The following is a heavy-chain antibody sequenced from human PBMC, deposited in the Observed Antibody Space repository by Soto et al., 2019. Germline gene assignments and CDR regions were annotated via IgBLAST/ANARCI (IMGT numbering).Heavy chain of an antibody. CDR1: GGSISSGGYY. Sequence: QVQLQEPGPGLVKPSQTLSLTCTVSGGSISSGGYYWSWIRQHPGKGLEWIGYIDYSGSTYYNPSHKSRVTLSVDTSKNQFSLKLSSVTAADTAVYYCPRAIHLNWFDPWGQGNLVTVSS. V-gene: IGHV4-31*03. J-gene: IGHJ5*02. CDR3: PRAIHLNWFDP. CDR2: IDYSGST.